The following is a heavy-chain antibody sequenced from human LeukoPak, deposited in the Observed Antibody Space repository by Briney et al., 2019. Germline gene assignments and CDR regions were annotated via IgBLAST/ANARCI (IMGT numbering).Heavy chain of an antibody. CDR3: ARDLSEKYCIDY. V-gene: IGHV3-21*01. J-gene: IGHJ4*02. Sequence: KPGGSLRLSWSASGFTFSNYSMNWARPAPGKGLEWVSSISSSSNYTYYADSVKGRFTISRDNSKNTLSLQMNSLRAEYTAIYYCARDLSEKYCIDYWGQGTLVTVSS. D-gene: IGHD2-8*02. CDR2: ISSSSNYT. CDR1: GFTFSNYS.